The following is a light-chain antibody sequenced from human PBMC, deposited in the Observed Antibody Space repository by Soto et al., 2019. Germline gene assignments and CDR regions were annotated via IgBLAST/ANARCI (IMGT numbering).Light chain of an antibody. CDR1: QTISRNY. CDR2: GAS. V-gene: IGKV3-20*01. J-gene: IGKJ1*01. Sequence: ELVLTQSPGTLSLSPGERATVSCRASQTISRNYLVWYQKKPSQAPRLLIYGASSRTTGIPGRFTSSGCATAFTLPITRLEPDDFAVYYCQQYGGSVPWTFGQGTKV. CDR3: QQYGGSVPWT.